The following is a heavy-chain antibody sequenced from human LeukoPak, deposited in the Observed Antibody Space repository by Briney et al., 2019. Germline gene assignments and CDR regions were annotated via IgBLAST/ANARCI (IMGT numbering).Heavy chain of an antibody. Sequence: ASVKVSCKASGYTFTSYAMHWVRQAPGQRLEWMGWINAGNGNTKYSQKFQGRVTITRDTSAGTAYMELSSLRSEDTAVYYCARDRAYYYAEYYFDYWGQGTLVTVSS. D-gene: IGHD3-10*01. V-gene: IGHV1-3*01. CDR1: GYTFTSYA. J-gene: IGHJ4*02. CDR2: INAGNGNT. CDR3: ARDRAYYYAEYYFDY.